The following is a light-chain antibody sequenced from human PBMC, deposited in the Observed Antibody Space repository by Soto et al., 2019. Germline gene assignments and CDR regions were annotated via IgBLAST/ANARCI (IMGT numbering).Light chain of an antibody. Sequence: EIVLTQSPGTLSLSPGERAPLSCRASQSVGSNLAWYQQKPGQAPRLLIFGASNRATGIPDRFSGSGSGTDFTLTISRLEPEDFAVYYCQQYGRSVPITFGQGTRLEIK. CDR3: QQYGRSVPIT. CDR2: GAS. CDR1: QSVGSN. J-gene: IGKJ5*01. V-gene: IGKV3-20*01.